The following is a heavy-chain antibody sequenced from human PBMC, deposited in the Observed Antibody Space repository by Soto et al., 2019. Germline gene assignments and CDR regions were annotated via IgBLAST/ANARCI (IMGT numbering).Heavy chain of an antibody. CDR1: GGYIRGGDYY. D-gene: IGHD3-22*01. CDR2: IYYSGST. CDR3: ASEITYYYDSSGYRSMSY. J-gene: IGHJ4*02. V-gene: IGHV4-61*08. Sequence: PSETHRLTYTVSGGYIRGGDYYRSWIRQPPGKGLEWIGQIYYSGSTNYNPSLKSRVTISVDTSKNQFSLKLSSVTAADTAVYYCASEITYYYDSSGYRSMSYWGQGTLVTVSS.